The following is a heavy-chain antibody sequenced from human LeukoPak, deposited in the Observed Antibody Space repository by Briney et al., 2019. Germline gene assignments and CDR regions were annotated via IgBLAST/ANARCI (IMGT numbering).Heavy chain of an antibody. D-gene: IGHD3-22*01. CDR2: ISWNSGSI. CDR1: GFTFDDYA. Sequence: GRSLRLSCAASGFTFDDYAMHWVRQAPGKGLEWVSGISWNSGSIGYADSVKGRFTISRDNAKNSLYLQMNSLRAEDMALYYCAKADDSSGYYYGSGFDYWGQGTLVTVSS. V-gene: IGHV3-9*03. J-gene: IGHJ4*02. CDR3: AKADDSSGYYYGSGFDY.